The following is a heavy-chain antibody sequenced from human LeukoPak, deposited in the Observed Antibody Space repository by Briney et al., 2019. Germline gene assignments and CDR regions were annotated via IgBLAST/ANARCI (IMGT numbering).Heavy chain of an antibody. V-gene: IGHV4-30-2*01. CDR1: GGSISSGGYS. CDR2: IYHSGST. CDR3: ARDKPWFDP. J-gene: IGHJ5*02. Sequence: PSQTLSLTCAVSGGSISSGGYSWSWIRQPPGKGLEWIGYIYHSGSTYYNPSLKSRVTISVDRSKNQFSLKLSFVTAADTAVYYCARDKPWFDPWGQGTLVTVSS.